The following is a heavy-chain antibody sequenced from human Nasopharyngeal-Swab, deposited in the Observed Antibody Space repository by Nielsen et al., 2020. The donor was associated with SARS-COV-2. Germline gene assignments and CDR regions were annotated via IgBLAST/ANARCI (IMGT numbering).Heavy chain of an antibody. J-gene: IGHJ3*02. D-gene: IGHD4-17*01. CDR1: GGTFISYA. Sequence: SVKVSCKASGGTFISYAISWVRQAPGQGLEWMGGIIPIFGTANYAQKFQGRVTITADESTSTAYMELSSLRSEDTAVYYCARDQSYGDYDGAFDIWGQGTMVTVSS. V-gene: IGHV1-69*13. CDR3: ARDQSYGDYDGAFDI. CDR2: IIPIFGTA.